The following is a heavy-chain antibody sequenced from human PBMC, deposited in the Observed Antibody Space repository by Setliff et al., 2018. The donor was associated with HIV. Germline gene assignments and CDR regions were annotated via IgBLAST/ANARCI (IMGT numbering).Heavy chain of an antibody. D-gene: IGHD4-17*01. V-gene: IGHV4-39*07. Sequence: PSETLSLTCTVSGGSISSSSYYWGWIRQPPGKGLEWIGSIYHSGSTYNNPSLKSRVTISVDTSKNQFSLKLTSVTAADTAVYYCATPVTSRGYYYMDVWGKGTTVTVSS. CDR3: ATPVTSRGYYYMDV. CDR1: GGSISSSSYY. CDR2: IYHSGST. J-gene: IGHJ6*03.